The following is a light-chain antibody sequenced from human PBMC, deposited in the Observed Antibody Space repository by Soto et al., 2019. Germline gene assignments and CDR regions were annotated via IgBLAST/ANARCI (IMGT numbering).Light chain of an antibody. CDR3: QQYDNWPYT. J-gene: IGKJ2*01. V-gene: IGKV3-15*01. CDR1: QSVSNT. CDR2: GAS. Sequence: EIVMTQSPATLSVSPGERATLSCRASQSVSNTLAWYQQKPGQAPRLLMYGASIRATGIPARFSGGGSGTQFTLTISSLQSEDFAVYYCQQYDNWPYTFGQGTKLESK.